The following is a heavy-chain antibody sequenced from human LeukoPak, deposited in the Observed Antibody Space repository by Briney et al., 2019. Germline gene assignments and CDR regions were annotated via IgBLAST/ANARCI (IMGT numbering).Heavy chain of an antibody. Sequence: GGSLRLSCAASGFTFSNAWMSWVRQAPGKGLEWVSAISGSGGRTYYADSVKGRFTISRDNSKNTLYLQMNSLRAEDTAVYYCAKERLSSGYFDYWGQGTLVTVSS. V-gene: IGHV3-23*01. CDR3: AKERLSSGYFDY. D-gene: IGHD3-22*01. CDR2: ISGSGGRT. CDR1: GFTFSNAW. J-gene: IGHJ4*02.